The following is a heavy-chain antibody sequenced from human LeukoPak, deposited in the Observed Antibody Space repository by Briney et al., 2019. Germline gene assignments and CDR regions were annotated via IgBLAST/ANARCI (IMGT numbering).Heavy chain of an antibody. D-gene: IGHD6-19*01. CDR3: ARGASVVAGSDNAFDI. Sequence: GGSLRLSCAASGFTFSSYSMNWVRQAPGKGLEWVSSISTSSSYIYYADSVKGRFTIPRDNARKSLYLQMNSLRADDTAVYYCARGASVVAGSDNAFDIWGQGTMVTVSS. J-gene: IGHJ3*02. CDR2: ISTSSSYI. CDR1: GFTFSSYS. V-gene: IGHV3-21*01.